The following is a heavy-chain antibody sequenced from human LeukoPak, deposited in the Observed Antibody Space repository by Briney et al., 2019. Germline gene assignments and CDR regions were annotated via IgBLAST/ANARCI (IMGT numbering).Heavy chain of an antibody. J-gene: IGHJ4*02. Sequence: GGSLRLSCAASGFTFSSYAMHWVRQAPGKGLEWVAVKSYYGSNKYYADSVKGRFTISRDNSNNTLYLQMNSLRAEDTAVYYCAREGYYDSSDYWGQGTLVTVSS. V-gene: IGHV3-30-3*01. D-gene: IGHD3-22*01. CDR2: KSYYGSNK. CDR1: GFTFSSYA. CDR3: AREGYYDSSDY.